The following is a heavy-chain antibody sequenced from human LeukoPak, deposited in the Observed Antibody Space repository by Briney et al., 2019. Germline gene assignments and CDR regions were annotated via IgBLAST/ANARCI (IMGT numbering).Heavy chain of an antibody. CDR2: ISSGSTTI. CDR1: GFTFTTYA. CDR3: ARIRTGY. V-gene: IGHV3-48*02. J-gene: IGHJ4*02. D-gene: IGHD4-17*01. Sequence: PGGSLRLSCAASGFTFTTYAMNWVRQAPGKGLEWVSYISSGSTTIYYADSVKGRFTISRDDAKNSLYLQMNSLRDDDTAVYYCARIRTGYWGQGTLVTVSS.